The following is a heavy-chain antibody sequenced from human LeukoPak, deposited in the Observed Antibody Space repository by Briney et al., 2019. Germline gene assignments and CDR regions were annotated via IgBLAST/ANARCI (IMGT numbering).Heavy chain of an antibody. J-gene: IGHJ3*02. CDR3: ARERDLQAFDI. CDR1: GGSVSSGSYY. CDR2: IYYSGST. Sequence: SETLSLTCTVSGGSVSSGSYYWSWIRQPPGKGLEWIGYIYYSGSTNYNPSLESRVTISVDTSKNQFSLKLSSVTAADTAVYYCARERDLQAFDIWGQGTMVTVSS. V-gene: IGHV4-61*01.